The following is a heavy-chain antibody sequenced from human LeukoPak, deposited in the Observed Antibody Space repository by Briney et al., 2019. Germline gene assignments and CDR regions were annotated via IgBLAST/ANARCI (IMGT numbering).Heavy chain of an antibody. J-gene: IGHJ6*02. CDR1: GYTFTSYY. Sequence: ASVKVSCKASGYTFTSYYMHWVRQAPGQGLEWMGIINPSGGSTSYAQKFQGRVTMTRDTSTSTVYMELSSLRSEDTAVYYCARKPSSGPGYYYSYGMDVWGQGTTVTVSS. CDR3: ARKPSSGPGYYYSYGMDV. V-gene: IGHV1-46*01. CDR2: INPSGGST.